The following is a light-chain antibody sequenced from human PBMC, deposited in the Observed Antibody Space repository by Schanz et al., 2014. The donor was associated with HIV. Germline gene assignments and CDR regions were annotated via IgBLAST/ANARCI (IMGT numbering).Light chain of an antibody. Sequence: DIQMTQSPSTLSASVGDRVSISCRASQSISNWLAWYQQKPGKAPDLLIYEASILETGVPSRFSGSGSGTEFTLTISSLQTEDVATYYCQKYGSLPLSFGGGTKVEIK. J-gene: IGKJ4*01. CDR2: EAS. CDR1: QSISNW. V-gene: IGKV1-5*01. CDR3: QKYGSLPLS.